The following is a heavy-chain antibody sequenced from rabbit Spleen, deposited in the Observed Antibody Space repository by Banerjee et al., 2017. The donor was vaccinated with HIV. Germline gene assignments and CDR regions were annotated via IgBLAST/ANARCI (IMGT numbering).Heavy chain of an antibody. V-gene: IGHV1S40*01. D-gene: IGHD8-1*01. Sequence: QSLEESGGDLVKPGASLTLTCTASGFSFSNSYWICWVRQAPGKGLEWIACIYPYYGSTYYASWANGRFTISKTSSTTVTLQMTSLTAADTATYFCARDGAGSSVVGWWYFNLWGQGTLVTVS. CDR1: GFSFSNSYW. J-gene: IGHJ4*01. CDR3: ARDGAGSSVVGWWYFNL. CDR2: IYPYYGST.